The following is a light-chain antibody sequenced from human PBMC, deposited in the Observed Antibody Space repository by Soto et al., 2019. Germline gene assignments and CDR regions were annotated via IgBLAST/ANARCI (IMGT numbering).Light chain of an antibody. CDR2: DVT. CDR3: GSFAGSINQVV. Sequence: QSALTQPPSASGSPGQSVTISCTGTSGDVGGYNYVSWYQQHPGKAPKLMLYDVTKRPSGVPDRFSGSKSGNTASLTVSGLQAEDEADYYCGSFAGSINQVVFGGGTKLTVL. J-gene: IGLJ2*01. CDR1: SGDVGGYNY. V-gene: IGLV2-8*01.